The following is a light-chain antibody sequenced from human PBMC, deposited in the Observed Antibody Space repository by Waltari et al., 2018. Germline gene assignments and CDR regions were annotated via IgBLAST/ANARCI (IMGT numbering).Light chain of an antibody. J-gene: IGKJ1*01. CDR1: RALNSW. Sequence: DIQMIQSPSTLSAYVGDTVTITCLASRALNSWLAWYQQKPGRAPRLLMYKASTLESGVPSRFSGVGARTDYTLTISNLQPEDSAIYYCQQYNTYSWAFGQGTKVEIK. V-gene: IGKV1-5*03. CDR3: QQYNTYSWA. CDR2: KAS.